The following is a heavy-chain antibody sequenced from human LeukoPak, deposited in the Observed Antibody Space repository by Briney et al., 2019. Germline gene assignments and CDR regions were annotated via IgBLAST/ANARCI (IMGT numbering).Heavy chain of an antibody. D-gene: IGHD2-2*01. Sequence: ASVKVSCKASGYTFTSYGISWVRQAPGQGLEWMGWISAYNGNTNYAQKFQGRVTMTRDTSISTAYMELSRLRSDDTAVYYCAREAVVPAANTPNWFDPWGQGTLVTVSS. CDR1: GYTFTSYG. J-gene: IGHJ5*02. V-gene: IGHV1-18*01. CDR2: ISAYNGNT. CDR3: AREAVVPAANTPNWFDP.